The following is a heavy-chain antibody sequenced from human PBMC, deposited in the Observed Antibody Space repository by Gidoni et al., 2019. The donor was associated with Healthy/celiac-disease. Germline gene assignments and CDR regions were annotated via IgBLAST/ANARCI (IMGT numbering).Heavy chain of an antibody. J-gene: IGHJ6*02. CDR3: ARSIAAAGSLGMDV. CDR2: INPNSGGT. V-gene: IGHV1-2*04. CDR1: GYTFTGYY. Sequence: QVQLVQSGAEVKKPGASVKVSCKASGYTFTGYYMHWVRQAPGQGLEWMGWINPNSGGTNYAQNFQGWVTMTRDTSISTAYMELSRLRSDDTAVYYCARSIAAAGSLGMDVWGQGTTVTVSS. D-gene: IGHD6-13*01.